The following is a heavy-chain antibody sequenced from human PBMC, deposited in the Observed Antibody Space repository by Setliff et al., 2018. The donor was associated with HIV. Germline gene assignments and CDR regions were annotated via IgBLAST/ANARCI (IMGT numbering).Heavy chain of an antibody. D-gene: IGHD4-17*01. V-gene: IGHV7-4-1*01. Sequence: ASVKVSCKPSGYTFTTYGLSWVRQAPGQGLEWMGWINTNTGNPTYAQGFTGRFVFSLDTSVSTAYLQICSLKAEDTAAYYCARALYGDYGGDVNWMDPWGQGTLVTVSS. CDR3: ARALYGDYGGDVNWMDP. CDR2: INTNTGNP. CDR1: GYTFTTYG. J-gene: IGHJ5*02.